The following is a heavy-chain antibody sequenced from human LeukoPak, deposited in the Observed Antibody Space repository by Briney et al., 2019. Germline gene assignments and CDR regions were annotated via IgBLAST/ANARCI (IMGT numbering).Heavy chain of an antibody. Sequence: GGSLRLSCAGSGFTFSNYDMTWVRQAPGKGLEWVSSISSRSSYIYYADSVKGRFTISRDNAKNSLYLQMNSLRAEDTAVYYCARDSSGSYNWFDPWGQGTLVTVSS. CDR3: ARDSSGSYNWFDP. D-gene: IGHD5-12*01. CDR2: ISSRSSYI. V-gene: IGHV3-21*01. CDR1: GFTFSNYD. J-gene: IGHJ5*02.